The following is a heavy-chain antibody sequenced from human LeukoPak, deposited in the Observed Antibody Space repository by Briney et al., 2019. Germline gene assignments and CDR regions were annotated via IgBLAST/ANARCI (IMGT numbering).Heavy chain of an antibody. V-gene: IGHV4-34*01. J-gene: IGHJ4*01. CDR3: ARGRRYYYGSGFYY. CDR2: INHSGTI. D-gene: IGHD3-10*01. CDR1: GGTFKDYY. Sequence: SETLSLTCAVYGGTFKDYYWTWIRQSPGKGLEWIGEINHSGTINSNPSLKSRVTISVDTSKNQFSLRLTSVTAADAAIYYCARGRRYYYGSGFYYWGQGTLVTVST.